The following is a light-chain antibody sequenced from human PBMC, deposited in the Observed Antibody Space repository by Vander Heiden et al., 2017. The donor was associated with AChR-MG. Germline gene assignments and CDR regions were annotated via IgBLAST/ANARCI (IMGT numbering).Light chain of an antibody. J-gene: IGLJ3*02. Sequence: QSALTQPPSASGSPGQSVTISCTGTSSDVGTYNYVSWYQQRPGKAPRLMISEVSKRPSGVPDRFSGSKSGNTASLTVSGLQAEDEADYYCSSYAGSNNLVFGGGTKLTVL. V-gene: IGLV2-8*01. CDR3: SSYAGSNNLV. CDR2: EVS. CDR1: SSDVGTYNY.